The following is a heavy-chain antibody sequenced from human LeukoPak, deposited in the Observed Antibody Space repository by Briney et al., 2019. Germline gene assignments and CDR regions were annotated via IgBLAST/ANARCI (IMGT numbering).Heavy chain of an antibody. J-gene: IGHJ5*02. D-gene: IGHD3-3*01. V-gene: IGHV4-34*01. CDR1: GGSFSGYY. CDR2: INRSGST. Sequence: SETLSLTCAVYGGSFSGYYWSWIRQPPGKGLEWIGEINRSGSTNYNPSLKSRVTISVDTSKNQFSLKLSSVTAADTAVHYCARGAPYYDFWSGYYTHVVRKNWFDPWGQGTLVTVSS. CDR3: ARGAPYYDFWSGYYTHVVRKNWFDP.